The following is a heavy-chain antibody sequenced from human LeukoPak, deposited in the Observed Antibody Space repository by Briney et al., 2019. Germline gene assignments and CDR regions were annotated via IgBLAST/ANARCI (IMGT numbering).Heavy chain of an antibody. CDR2: IDPSDSYT. J-gene: IGHJ4*02. D-gene: IGHD3-10*01. CDR3: ASTGYYGSGSYYRNDY. V-gene: IGHV5-10-1*01. CDR1: GYSFTSYW. Sequence: GESLKISCKGSGYSFTSYWIGWVRQMPGKGLEWMGRIDPSDSYTNYSPSFQGHVTISADKSISTAYLQWSSLKASDTAMYYCASTGYYGSGSYYRNDYWGQGTLVTVSS.